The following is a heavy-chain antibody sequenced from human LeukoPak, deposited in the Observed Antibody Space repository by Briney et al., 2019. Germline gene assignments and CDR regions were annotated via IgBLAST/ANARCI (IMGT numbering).Heavy chain of an antibody. V-gene: IGHV4-61*02. D-gene: IGHD2-2*01. Sequence: SETLSLTCTVSGGSISSGSYYWSWIRQPAGKGLEWIGRIYTSGSTNYNPSLKSRVTISVDTSKNQFSLKLSSVTAADTAVYYCAAYCSSTSCYFNDAFDIWGQGTMVTVSS. CDR3: AAYCSSTSCYFNDAFDI. J-gene: IGHJ3*02. CDR2: IYTSGST. CDR1: GGSISSGSYY.